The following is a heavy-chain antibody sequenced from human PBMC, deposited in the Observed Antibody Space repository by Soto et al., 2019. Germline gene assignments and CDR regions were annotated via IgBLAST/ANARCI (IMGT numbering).Heavy chain of an antibody. CDR1: GGSISSGGYY. V-gene: IGHV4-31*03. D-gene: IGHD2-15*01. CDR2: IYYSGST. Sequence: SETLSLTCTVSGGSISSGGYYWSWIRQHPGKGLEWIGYIYYSGSTYYNPSLKSRVTISVGTSKNQFSLKLSSVTAADTAVYYCARDSFGGTLVWGQGTTVTVSS. J-gene: IGHJ6*02. CDR3: ARDSFGGTLV.